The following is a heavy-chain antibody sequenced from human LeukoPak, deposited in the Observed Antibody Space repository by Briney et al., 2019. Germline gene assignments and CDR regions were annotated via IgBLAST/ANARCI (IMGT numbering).Heavy chain of an antibody. CDR3: ARDHQGGPMGYYYMDV. D-gene: IGHD2-2*01. J-gene: IGHJ6*03. CDR1: GFTFSSFS. V-gene: IGHV3-66*01. CDR2: IYSGGST. Sequence: GGSLRLSCAASGFTFSSFSMNWVRQAPGKGLEWVSVIYSGGSTDYADSVKGRFTISRDNSKNTLYLQMNSLRAEDTAVYYCARDHQGGPMGYYYMDVWGKGTTVTVSS.